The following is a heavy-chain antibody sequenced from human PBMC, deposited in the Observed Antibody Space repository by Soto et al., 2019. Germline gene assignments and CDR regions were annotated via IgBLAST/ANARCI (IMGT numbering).Heavy chain of an antibody. J-gene: IGHJ6*03. CDR2: IYNSGSP. D-gene: IGHD3-10*01. CDR3: ARGVSAYSYYYMDV. Sequence: SETLSLTCTVSGGSISSYYWSWIRQPPGKGLEWIGYIYNSGSPNYNPSLKSRVTLSVDTSKNQFSLKLSSVTAADTAVYYCARGVSAYSYYYMDVWGKGTTVTVSS. CDR1: GGSISSYY. V-gene: IGHV4-59*08.